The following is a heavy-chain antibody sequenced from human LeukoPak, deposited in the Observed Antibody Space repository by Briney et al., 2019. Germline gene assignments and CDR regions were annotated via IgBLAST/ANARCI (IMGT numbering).Heavy chain of an antibody. CDR1: GYTFTSYG. Sequence: GASVKVSCKASGYTFTSYGISWVRQAPGQGLEWMGWISAYNGNTNYAQKLQGRVTMTTDTSTSTAYMELRSLRSDDTAVYYCARDRRYYGSGSYYEWGQGTLVTVSS. CDR3: ARDRRYYGSGSYYE. J-gene: IGHJ4*02. D-gene: IGHD3-10*01. CDR2: ISAYNGNT. V-gene: IGHV1-18*01.